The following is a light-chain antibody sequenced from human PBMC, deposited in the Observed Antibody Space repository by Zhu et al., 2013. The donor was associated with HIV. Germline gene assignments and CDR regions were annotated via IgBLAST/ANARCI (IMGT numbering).Light chain of an antibody. V-gene: IGKV1-39*01. J-gene: IGKJ1*01. CDR1: QTITTF. Sequence: DIQMTQSPSSLSASVGDRVTLTCRASQTITTFLNWYQKNRGSALRLLLHRASSLESGVPSRFSGSGSETQFTLTISDLQPEDFATYYCQQTYGTPWTFGQGTQVEI. CDR3: QQTYGTPWT. CDR2: RAS.